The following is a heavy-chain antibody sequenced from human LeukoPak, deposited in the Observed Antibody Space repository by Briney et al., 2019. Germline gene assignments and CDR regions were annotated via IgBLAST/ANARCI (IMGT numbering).Heavy chain of an antibody. D-gene: IGHD2-2*01. CDR1: GFTFRSYE. CDR2: ISSSGSTI. Sequence: GGSLRLSCAASGFTFRSYEMNWVRQAPGKGLEWVSYISSSGSTIYHADSVKGRFTISSDNAKNSLYLQMNSLRVEDTAVYYCARGSRDAFDIWGQGTMVSVSS. V-gene: IGHV3-48*03. J-gene: IGHJ3*02. CDR3: ARGSRDAFDI.